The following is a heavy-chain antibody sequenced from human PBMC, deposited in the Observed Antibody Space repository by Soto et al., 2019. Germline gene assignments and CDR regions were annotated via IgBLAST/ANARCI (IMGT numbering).Heavy chain of an antibody. Sequence: PSQTLSLTCAVSGASVNNYYWRWVRRTPGKGLEWIGFIHYSGFTNYNPSLKGRVKISVGASKSSFSLSLASVTAADSAVYYCARDSATPGLAVWGQGTTVTVSS. J-gene: IGHJ6*02. CDR1: GASVNNYY. CDR3: ARDSATPGLAV. V-gene: IGHV4-59*02. CDR2: IHYSGFT. D-gene: IGHD1-26*01.